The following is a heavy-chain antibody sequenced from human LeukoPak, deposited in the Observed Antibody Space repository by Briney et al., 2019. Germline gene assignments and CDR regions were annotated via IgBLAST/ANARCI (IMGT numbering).Heavy chain of an antibody. Sequence: GGSLRLSCAASGFTFSSYSMNWVRQAPGKGLEWVSSISSSSSYIYYADSVKGRFTISRDNAKNSLYLQMNSLRSEDTAVYYCARGLSIAAPNDAFDIWGQGTMVTVSS. V-gene: IGHV3-21*04. CDR3: ARGLSIAAPNDAFDI. CDR1: GFTFSSYS. D-gene: IGHD6-6*01. J-gene: IGHJ3*02. CDR2: ISSSSSYI.